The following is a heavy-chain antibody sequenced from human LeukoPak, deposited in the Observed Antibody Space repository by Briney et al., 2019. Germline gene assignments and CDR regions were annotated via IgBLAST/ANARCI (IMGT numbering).Heavy chain of an antibody. J-gene: IGHJ4*02. CDR2: INAKNGTT. V-gene: IGHV1-18*01. Sequence: ASVQVSCKSSVYIFTSYVISLGRPPGGQGLEVMGWINAKNGTTTYAQKLQRKGTMTTNTSTSTAYTERRSLRPVDTAVNYCGREGDGRVADYWGQGTLVTVSS. CDR1: VYIFTSYV. CDR3: GREGDGRVADY. D-gene: IGHD5-24*01.